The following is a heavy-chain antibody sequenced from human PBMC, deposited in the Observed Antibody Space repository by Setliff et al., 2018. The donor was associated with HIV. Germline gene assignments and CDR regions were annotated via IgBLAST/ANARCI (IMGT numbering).Heavy chain of an antibody. Sequence: PGGSLRLSCAASGFTLTDYAIHWVRQAPGKGLEWVANIKQRGSEKYYVDSVKGRFTISRDDAKNSLYLQMNSLRAEDTAVYYCARRGDYYYYYAMDFWGQGTTVTVSS. D-gene: IGHD3-10*01. J-gene: IGHJ6*02. CDR2: IKQRGSEK. V-gene: IGHV3-7*01. CDR1: GFTLTDYA. CDR3: ARRGDYYYYYAMDF.